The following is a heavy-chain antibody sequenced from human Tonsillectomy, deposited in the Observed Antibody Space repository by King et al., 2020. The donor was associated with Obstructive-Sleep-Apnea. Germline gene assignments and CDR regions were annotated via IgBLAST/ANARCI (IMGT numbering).Heavy chain of an antibody. V-gene: IGHV3-73*01. CDR1: GFTFSGSA. CDR3: TRRYDFWSWRSPPYYYYYYGMDV. CDR2: IRSKANSYAT. Sequence: EVQLVESGGGLVQPGGSLKLSCAASGFTFSGSAMHWVRQASGKGLEWVGRIRSKANSYATAYAASVKGRVTISRDDSKNTAYLQMNSLKTEDTAVYYCTRRYDFWSWRSPPYYYYYYGMDVWGQGTTVTVSS. J-gene: IGHJ6*02. D-gene: IGHD3-3*01.